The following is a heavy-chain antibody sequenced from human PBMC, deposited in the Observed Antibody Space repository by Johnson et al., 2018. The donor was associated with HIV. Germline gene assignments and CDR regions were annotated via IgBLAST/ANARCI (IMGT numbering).Heavy chain of an antibody. CDR2: ISWNSGSI. CDR1: GFTFDDFA. Sequence: VQLVESGGGVVQPGRSLRLSCAASGFTFDDFAMQWVRQAPGKGLEWVSGISWNSGSIHYADSVKGRFTISRDNAKNSLYLQMNSLRAEDTALYYCAKDINLEDAFDIWGQGTMVTVSS. J-gene: IGHJ3*02. V-gene: IGHV3-9*01. CDR3: AKDINLEDAFDI.